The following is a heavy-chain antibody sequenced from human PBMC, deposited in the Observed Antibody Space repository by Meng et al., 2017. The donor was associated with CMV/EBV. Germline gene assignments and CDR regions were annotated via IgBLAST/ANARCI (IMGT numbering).Heavy chain of an antibody. V-gene: IGHV2-5*02. CDR1: GFSPSTSGVG. CDR3: AHKGRRMAAAGINWFDP. D-gene: IGHD6-13*01. J-gene: IGHJ5*02. Sequence: QITLKGSCPTLVKPTQPLTLTCTFSGFSPSTSGVGVGWIRQPPGKALEWLALIYWDDDKRYSPSLKSRLTITKDTSKNQVVLTMTNMDPVDTATYYCAHKGRRMAAAGINWFDPWGQGTLVTVSS. CDR2: IYWDDDK.